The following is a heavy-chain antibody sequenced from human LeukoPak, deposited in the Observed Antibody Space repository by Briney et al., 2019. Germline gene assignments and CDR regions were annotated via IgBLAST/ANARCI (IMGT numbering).Heavy chain of an antibody. J-gene: IGHJ4*02. CDR1: RFTFSSYS. CDR2: ISSSSNYI. Sequence: GGSLRLSCAASRFTFSSYSMNWVRQAPGKGLEGVSSISSSSNYIYYADSVKGRFTISRDNAKNSLYLQMNSLRAEDTAVYYCAQNFYDSSGLYFDYWGQGTLVTVSS. V-gene: IGHV3-21*01. CDR3: AQNFYDSSGLYFDY. D-gene: IGHD3-22*01.